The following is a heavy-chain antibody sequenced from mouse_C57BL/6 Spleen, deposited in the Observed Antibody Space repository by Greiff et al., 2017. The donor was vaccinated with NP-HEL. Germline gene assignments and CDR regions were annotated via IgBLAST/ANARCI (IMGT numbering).Heavy chain of an antibody. J-gene: IGHJ4*01. CDR3: ARSTITTVVATDAMDY. D-gene: IGHD1-1*01. Sequence: VQLQQSGPELVKPGASVKISCKASGYTFTDYYMNWVKQSHGKSLEWIGDINPNNGGTSYNQKFKGKATLTVDKSSSTAYMELRSLTSEDSAVYYCARSTITTVVATDAMDYWGQGTSVTVSS. V-gene: IGHV1-26*01. CDR1: GYTFTDYY. CDR2: INPNNGGT.